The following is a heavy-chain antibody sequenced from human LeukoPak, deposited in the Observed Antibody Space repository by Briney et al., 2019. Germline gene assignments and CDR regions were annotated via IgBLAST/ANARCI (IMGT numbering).Heavy chain of an antibody. CDR1: GFSLSTSGVG. J-gene: IGHJ4*02. Sequence: ESGPTLVNPTQTLTLTCTFSGFSLSTSGVGVGWIRQPPGKALEWLALIYWDDDKCYSPSLKSGLTITKDTSKNQVVLTMTNMDPVDTATYYCAHRSHVLRYFDWLFDFDYWGQGTLVTVSS. V-gene: IGHV2-5*02. CDR3: AHRSHVLRYFDWLFDFDY. D-gene: IGHD3-9*01. CDR2: IYWDDDK.